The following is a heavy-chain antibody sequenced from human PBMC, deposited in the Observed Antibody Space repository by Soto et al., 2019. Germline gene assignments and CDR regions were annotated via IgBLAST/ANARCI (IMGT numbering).Heavy chain of an antibody. CDR2: INPNSCGT. CDR3: ARDGTYSSSWYADY. D-gene: IGHD6-6*01. Sequence: GASVKVSCKASGYTFTGYYMHWVRQAPGQGLEWMGWINPNSCGTNYAQKFQGRVTMTRDTSISTAYMELSRLRSDDTAVYYCARDGTYSSSWYADYWGQGTLVTVSS. V-gene: IGHV1-2*02. CDR1: GYTFTGYY. J-gene: IGHJ4*02.